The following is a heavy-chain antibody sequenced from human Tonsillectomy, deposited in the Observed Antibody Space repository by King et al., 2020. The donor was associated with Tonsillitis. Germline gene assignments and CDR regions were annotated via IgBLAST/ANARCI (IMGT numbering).Heavy chain of an antibody. CDR2: ISGSGTET. V-gene: IGHV3-21*06. J-gene: IGHJ6*02. CDR1: GFTFRTYG. CDR3: VRDVGDFLLDL. Sequence: EMQLVQSGGGLVTPGGSLRLSCAASGFTFRTYGINWVRQAPGKGLEYVSSISGSGTETYYADSVKGRFTISRDKGKNSLYLQLNSLSGEDTAVYYCVRDVGDFLLDLWGQGPTVTVSS. D-gene: IGHD4-17*01.